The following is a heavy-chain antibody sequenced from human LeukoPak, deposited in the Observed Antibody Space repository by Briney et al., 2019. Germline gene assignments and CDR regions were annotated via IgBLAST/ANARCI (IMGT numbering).Heavy chain of an antibody. J-gene: IGHJ4*02. V-gene: IGHV4-59*01. D-gene: IGHD3-22*01. CDR1: GGSISSYY. Sequence: KSSETLSLTCTVSGGSISSYYWSWIRQPPGKGLEWIGYIYYSGSTNYNPSLKSRVTISVDTSKNQFSLKLSSVTAADTAVYYCARAGGYYDSSGYSQLWGQGTLVTVSS. CDR3: ARAGGYYDSSGYSQL. CDR2: IYYSGST.